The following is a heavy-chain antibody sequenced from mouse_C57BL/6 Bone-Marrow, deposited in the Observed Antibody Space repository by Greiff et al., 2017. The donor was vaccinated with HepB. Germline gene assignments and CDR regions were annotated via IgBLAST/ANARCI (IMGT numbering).Heavy chain of an antibody. CDR2: INPYNGGT. CDR3: ARPYYYGSRSFAY. Sequence: EVKLVESGPVLVKPGASVKMSCKASGYTFTDYYMNWVKQSHGKSLEWIGVINPYNGGTSYNQKFKGKATLTVDKSSSTAYMELNSLTSEDSAVYYCARPYYYGSRSFAYWGQGTLVTVSA. J-gene: IGHJ3*01. CDR1: GYTFTDYY. V-gene: IGHV1-19*01. D-gene: IGHD1-1*01.